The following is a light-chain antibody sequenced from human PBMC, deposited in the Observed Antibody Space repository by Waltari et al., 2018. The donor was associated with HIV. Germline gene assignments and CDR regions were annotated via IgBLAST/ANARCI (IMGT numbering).Light chain of an antibody. CDR3: CSYAGNSDVV. CDR2: DVN. V-gene: IGLV2-11*01. CDR1: SSDIGGDNY. Sequence: SALTQPHSVSGSPGQSVTISCTGTSSDIGGDNYTSWYRQFPGKAPSVIIHDVNKRPSGVPDRFSGSKSCNTASLTISGLQTDDEADYYCCSYAGNSDVVFGGGTTLTVL. J-gene: IGLJ2*01.